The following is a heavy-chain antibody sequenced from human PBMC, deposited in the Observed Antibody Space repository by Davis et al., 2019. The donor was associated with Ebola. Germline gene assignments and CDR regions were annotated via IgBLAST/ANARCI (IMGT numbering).Heavy chain of an antibody. Sequence: PGGSLRLSCAASGFTFSTYVMHWVRQAPGKGLEWVTLISSDGSTKYYADSVKGRFSISRDNSKNTLYLQMNSLRDDDTALYYCARGLQTVVVEVDTPYYYIIDVWGQGTTVTVSS. D-gene: IGHD2-21*01. CDR1: GFTFSTYV. J-gene: IGHJ6*02. V-gene: IGHV3-30-3*01. CDR3: ARGLQTVVVEVDTPYYYIIDV. CDR2: ISSDGSTK.